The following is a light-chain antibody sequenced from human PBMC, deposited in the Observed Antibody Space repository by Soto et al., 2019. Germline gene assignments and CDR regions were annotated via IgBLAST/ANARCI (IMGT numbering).Light chain of an antibody. CDR3: QQYGSLSWT. CDR2: AAS. Sequence: DIQMTQSPPSLSASVGDRVAITCRASQTISTSLNWYRQRPGQAPNLLIYAASNLQSGVPSRFSGSGSGTDFTLTISSLQPEDFAVYYCQQYGSLSWTFGQGTKVDIK. V-gene: IGKV1-39*01. CDR1: QTISTS. J-gene: IGKJ1*01.